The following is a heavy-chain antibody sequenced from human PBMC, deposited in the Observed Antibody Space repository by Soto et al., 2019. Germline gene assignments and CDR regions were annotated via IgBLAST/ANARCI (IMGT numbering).Heavy chain of an antibody. CDR3: VHPRSTVQIPPT. Sequence: GGSLRLSXSASGFTFSMFSMHWVRQAPGKGLGYVSGISSNGDSTYYADSVKGRFTISRDNSKNTLYLQMSSLRAVDTAVYYCVHPRSTVQIPPTWGQGTLVTVAS. J-gene: IGHJ5*02. CDR1: GFTFSMFS. D-gene: IGHD4-17*01. V-gene: IGHV3-64D*06. CDR2: ISSNGDST.